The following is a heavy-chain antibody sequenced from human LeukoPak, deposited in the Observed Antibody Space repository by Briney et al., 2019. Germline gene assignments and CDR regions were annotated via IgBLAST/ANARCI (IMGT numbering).Heavy chain of an antibody. CDR1: GFTFSSYG. CDR3: ARGLVPGFLDY. CDR2: ISYDGSNK. J-gene: IGHJ4*02. V-gene: IGHV3-30*03. Sequence: GGSLRLSCAASGFTFSSYGMHWVRQAPGKGLEWVAVISYDGSNKYYADSVKGRFTISRANSKNTLYLQMETRTAEYTPVYQSARGLVPGFLDYWGQGTPVTVSS. D-gene: IGHD4-11*01.